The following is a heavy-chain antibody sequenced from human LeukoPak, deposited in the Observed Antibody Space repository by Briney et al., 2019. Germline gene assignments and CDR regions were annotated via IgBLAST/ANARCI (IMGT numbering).Heavy chain of an antibody. CDR3: ASYDSSVYYYFDY. CDR1: GGSFSGYY. Sequence: SETLSLTCAVYGGSFSGYYWSWIRQPPGKGLEWIGEINHSGSTNYNPSLKSRVTISVDTSKNQFSLKLSPVTAADTAVYYCASYDSSVYYYFDYWGQGTLVTVSS. V-gene: IGHV4-34*01. D-gene: IGHD3-22*01. CDR2: INHSGST. J-gene: IGHJ4*02.